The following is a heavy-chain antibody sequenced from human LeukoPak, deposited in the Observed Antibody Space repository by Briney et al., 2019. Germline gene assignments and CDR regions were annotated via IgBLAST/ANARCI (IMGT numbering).Heavy chain of an antibody. V-gene: IGHV1-3*01. CDR1: GYTFTSHA. Sequence: ASVKVSCKASGYTFTSHAMHWVRQAPGQRLEWMGWINAGNGNTKYSQKFQGRVTITRDTSASTAYMELSSLRSEDTAVYYCARDRSVYYYYYYGMDVWGQGTTVTVSS. J-gene: IGHJ6*02. CDR3: ARDRSVYYYYYYGMDV. CDR2: INAGNGNT.